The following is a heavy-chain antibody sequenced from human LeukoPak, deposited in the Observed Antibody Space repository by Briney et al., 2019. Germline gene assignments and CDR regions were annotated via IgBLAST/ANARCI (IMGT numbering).Heavy chain of an antibody. Sequence: SETLSLTCTVSGGSIRSYYWSWIRQPLGKGVEWIGYIYYSGSTNYNPSLKSRVTISVDTSKNQFSLKLSSVTAADTAVYYCARLVTMVRGVIRRGYYFDYWGQGTLVTVSS. CDR3: ARLVTMVRGVIRRGYYFDY. CDR1: GGSIRSYY. D-gene: IGHD3-10*01. CDR2: IYYSGST. J-gene: IGHJ4*02. V-gene: IGHV4-59*08.